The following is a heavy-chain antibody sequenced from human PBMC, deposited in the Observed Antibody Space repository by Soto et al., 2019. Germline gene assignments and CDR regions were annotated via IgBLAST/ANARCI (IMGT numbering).Heavy chain of an antibody. CDR3: ARTPGSVIVVYITHVGGMDV. D-gene: IGHD3-22*01. CDR2: IIPIFGTA. V-gene: IGHV1-69*01. Sequence: QVQLVQSGAEVKKPGSSVKVSCKASGGTFSSYAISWVRQAPGQGLEWMGGIIPIFGTANYAQKFHGRVTITADESTSTAYMELSSLRSEDTAVYYCARTPGSVIVVYITHVGGMDVWGQGTTVTVSS. J-gene: IGHJ6*02. CDR1: GGTFSSYA.